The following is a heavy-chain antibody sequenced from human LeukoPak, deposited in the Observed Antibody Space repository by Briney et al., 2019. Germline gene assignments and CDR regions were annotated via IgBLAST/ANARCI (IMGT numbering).Heavy chain of an antibody. V-gene: IGHV3-9*01. D-gene: IGHD6-13*01. CDR2: ILRNSGSI. CDR1: GFTFDDYA. Sequence: GGSLRLSCAASGFTFDDYAMHWVRQAPGKGLEWVSGILRNSGSIGYADPVKGRFTISRDDAKNSLYLQMNSLRAEDTALYYCVKDGGRDTAAAYYWGQGTLVSVSS. J-gene: IGHJ4*02. CDR3: VKDGGRDTAAAYY.